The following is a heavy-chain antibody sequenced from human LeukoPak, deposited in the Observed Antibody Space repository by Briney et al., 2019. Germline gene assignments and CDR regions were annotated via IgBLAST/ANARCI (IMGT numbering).Heavy chain of an antibody. CDR1: GFTVSSNY. V-gene: IGHV3-66*01. CDR3: ARAVAGEFDY. D-gene: IGHD6-19*01. Sequence: GGSLRLSCAASGFTVSSNYMSWVRQAPGKGLEWVSVIYSGRSTYYADSVKGRFTISRDNSKNTLYLQMNSLRAEDTAVYYCARAVAGEFDYWGQGTLVTVSS. J-gene: IGHJ4*02. CDR2: IYSGRST.